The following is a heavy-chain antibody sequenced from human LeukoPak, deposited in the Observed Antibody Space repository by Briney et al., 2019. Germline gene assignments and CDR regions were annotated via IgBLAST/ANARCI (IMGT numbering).Heavy chain of an antibody. CDR2: ISAYNGNT. Sequence: ASVKVSCKASGYTFTSYGISWVRQAPGQGLEWMGWISAYNGNTNYAQKLQGRVTMTTDTSTSTAYMELRSLRSDDTAVYYCARVSRFLLRYFDWLFDYWGQGTLVTVSS. V-gene: IGHV1-18*01. D-gene: IGHD3-9*01. J-gene: IGHJ4*02. CDR3: ARVSRFLLRYFDWLFDY. CDR1: GYTFTSYG.